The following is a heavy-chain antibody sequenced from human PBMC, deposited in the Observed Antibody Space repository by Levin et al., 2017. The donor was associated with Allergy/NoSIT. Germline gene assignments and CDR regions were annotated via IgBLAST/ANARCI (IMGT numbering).Heavy chain of an antibody. J-gene: IGHJ4*02. Sequence: ESLKISCTVSVGSISSSISYWGWIRQAPGKGLEWIGSIYNSGSTYYNPSLKSRVTTSVDTSKNQFSLTLSSVTAADTAVYYCARQCYDILTGYYNFDYWGQGTLVTVSS. D-gene: IGHD3-9*01. CDR2: IYNSGST. CDR3: ARQCYDILTGYYNFDY. CDR1: VGSISSSISY. V-gene: IGHV4-39*01.